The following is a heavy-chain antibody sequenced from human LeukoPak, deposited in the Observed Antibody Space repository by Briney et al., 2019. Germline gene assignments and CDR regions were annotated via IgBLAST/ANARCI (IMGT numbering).Heavy chain of an antibody. J-gene: IGHJ3*02. D-gene: IGHD3-22*01. Sequence: GESLKISCKGSGYSFTSYWIGWVRQMPGKGLEWMGIIYPGDSDTRYSPSFQGQVTISADKSISTAYLQWSSLKASDTAMYYCARGYYDSSGCLDAFDIWGQGTMVTVSS. CDR1: GYSFTSYW. CDR2: IYPGDSDT. CDR3: ARGYYDSSGCLDAFDI. V-gene: IGHV5-51*01.